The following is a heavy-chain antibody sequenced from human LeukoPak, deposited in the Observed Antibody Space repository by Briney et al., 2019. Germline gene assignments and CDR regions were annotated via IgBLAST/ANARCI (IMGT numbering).Heavy chain of an antibody. V-gene: IGHV1-46*01. D-gene: IGHD2-2*01. J-gene: IGHJ6*03. CDR2: INPSGGST. Sequence: ASVKVSCKASGYTFTSYYMHWVRQAPGQGLEWMGIINPSGGSTSYAQKFQGRVTMTRDTSTSTVYMELSSLRSEDTAVYYCARGGVVPAAAIQPKGYYYYYYMDVWGKGTTVTVSS. CDR1: GYTFTSYY. CDR3: ARGGVVPAAAIQPKGYYYYYYMDV.